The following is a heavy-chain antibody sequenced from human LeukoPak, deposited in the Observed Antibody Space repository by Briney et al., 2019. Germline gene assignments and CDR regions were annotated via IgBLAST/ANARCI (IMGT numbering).Heavy chain of an antibody. Sequence: EGSLRLSCAASGFTFSSYSMNWVRQAPGKGLEWVSSISSSSSYIYYADSVKGRFTISRDNAKNSLYLQMNSLRAEDTAVYYCARDGSPGAFDIWGQGTMVTVSS. J-gene: IGHJ3*02. D-gene: IGHD2-15*01. CDR1: GFTFSSYS. CDR2: ISSSSSYI. CDR3: ARDGSPGAFDI. V-gene: IGHV3-21*01.